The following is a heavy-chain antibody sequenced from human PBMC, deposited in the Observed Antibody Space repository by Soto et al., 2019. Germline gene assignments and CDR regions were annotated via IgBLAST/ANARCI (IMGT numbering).Heavy chain of an antibody. J-gene: IGHJ6*02. CDR2: IVVGSGNT. Sequence: SVKVSCKASGFTFTSSAVQWVRQARGQRLEWIGWIVVGSGNTNYAQKFQERVTITRDMSTSTAYMELSSLRSEDTAVYYCAAGDYYDSSGYFGPHLYYYYGMDVWGQGTTVTVSS. V-gene: IGHV1-58*01. CDR3: AAGDYYDSSGYFGPHLYYYYGMDV. D-gene: IGHD3-22*01. CDR1: GFTFTSSA.